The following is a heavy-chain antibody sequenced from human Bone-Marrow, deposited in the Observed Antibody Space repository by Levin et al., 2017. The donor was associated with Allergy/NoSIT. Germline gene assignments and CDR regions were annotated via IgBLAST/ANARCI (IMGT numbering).Heavy chain of an antibody. CDR3: AKSRAPIIAVAGEMDY. D-gene: IGHD6-19*01. CDR2: ISYDGSNK. J-gene: IGHJ4*02. CDR1: GFTFSSYG. V-gene: IGHV3-30*18. Sequence: GESLKISCAASGFTFSSYGMHWVRQAPGKGLEWVAVISYDGSNKYYADSVKGRFTISRDNSKNTLYLQMNSLRAEDTAVYYCAKSRAPIIAVAGEMDYWGQGTLVTVSS.